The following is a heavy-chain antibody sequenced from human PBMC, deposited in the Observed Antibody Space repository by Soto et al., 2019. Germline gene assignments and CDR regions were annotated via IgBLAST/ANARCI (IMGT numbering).Heavy chain of an antibody. V-gene: IGHV3-23*01. CDR2: ISGGGTST. CDR1: GFTFDSYA. J-gene: IGHJ6*02. Sequence: GGSLRLSCVASGFTFDSYAMNWIRQAPGKGLEWVSVISGGGTSTYYADSAKGRFTVSRDNSKDTMYLQMNSLSAEDTGVYYCAKERFVYDFGIVPAATSIRLAVSGQGKPVTVS. CDR3: AKERFVYDFGIVPAATSIRLAV. D-gene: IGHD3-3*01.